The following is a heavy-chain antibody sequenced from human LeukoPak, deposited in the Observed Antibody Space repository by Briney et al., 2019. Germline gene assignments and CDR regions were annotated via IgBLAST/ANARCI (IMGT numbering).Heavy chain of an antibody. Sequence: SSETLSLTCTVSGGSISSYYWSWIRQPPRKGLEWIGYVNYSGSTNNNPSLKSRVTISVDTSKNQFSLKLSSVTAADTAVYYCARGPPTLRQQLTLWYYFDYWGQGTLVTVSS. V-gene: IGHV4-59*01. CDR3: ARGPPTLRQQLTLWYYFDY. D-gene: IGHD6-13*01. CDR2: VNYSGST. J-gene: IGHJ4*02. CDR1: GGSISSYY.